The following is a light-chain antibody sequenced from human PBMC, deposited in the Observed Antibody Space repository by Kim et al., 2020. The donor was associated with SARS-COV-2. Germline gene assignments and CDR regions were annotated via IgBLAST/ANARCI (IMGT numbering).Light chain of an antibody. CDR3: LQTYSVPWT. V-gene: IGKV1-39*01. Sequence: ASVGDRLTFNCRASKNIFSHVTWYQQVPGTAPKLLIRAASTLHSGVPSRFSGSGSGTDFTLTISGLEAEDFATYYCLQTYSVPWTFGQGTKVDIK. CDR1: KNIFSH. J-gene: IGKJ1*01. CDR2: AAS.